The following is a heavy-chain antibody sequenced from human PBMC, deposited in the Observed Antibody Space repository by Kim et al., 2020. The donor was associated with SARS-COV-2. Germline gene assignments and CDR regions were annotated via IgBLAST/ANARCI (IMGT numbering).Heavy chain of an antibody. V-gene: IGHV4-34*01. J-gene: IGHJ5*02. D-gene: IGHD3-10*01. CDR3: AGGSRHYYGSQKFDP. CDR2: INHSGST. CDR1: GGSFSGYY. Sequence: SETLSLTCAVYGGSFSGYYWSWIRQPPGKGLEWIGEINHSGSTNYNPSPKSRVTISVDTSKNQFSLKVSSVTAADTDVYYCAGGSRHYYGSQKFDPWGQGTLVTVSS.